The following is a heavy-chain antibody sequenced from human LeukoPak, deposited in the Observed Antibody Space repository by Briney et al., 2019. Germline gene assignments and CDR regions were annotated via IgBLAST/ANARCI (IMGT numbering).Heavy chain of an antibody. CDR2: IYTRGST. CDR1: GGSISSYY. J-gene: IGHJ4*02. D-gene: IGHD3-3*01. V-gene: IGHV4-4*07. CDR3: ARHRRVVTTHLGFDY. Sequence: SSETLSLTCTVSGGSISSYYRNWIRRPAGEGLEWIGLIYTRGSTNYNPSLKSRVTISVDTSKNQFSLKLSAVTAADTAVYYCARHRRVVTTHLGFDYWGQGTLVTVSS.